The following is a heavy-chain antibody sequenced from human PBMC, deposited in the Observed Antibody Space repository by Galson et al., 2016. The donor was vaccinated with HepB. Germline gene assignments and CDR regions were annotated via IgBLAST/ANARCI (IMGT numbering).Heavy chain of an antibody. CDR3: VHRRSRTYYFDY. J-gene: IGHJ4*02. CDR2: IDWDDDE. Sequence: ALEWLALIDWDDDEYYSTSLKTRLTISKDTSKNQVVLTMTNMDPVDTATYYCVHRRSRTYYFDYWGQGTLVTVSS. V-gene: IGHV2-70*12.